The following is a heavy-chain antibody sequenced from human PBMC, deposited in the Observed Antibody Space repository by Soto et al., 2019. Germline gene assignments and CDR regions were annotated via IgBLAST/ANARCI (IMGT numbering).Heavy chain of an antibody. CDR2: IIPIFGTA. CDR1: GGTFSSYA. J-gene: IGHJ6*02. CDR3: ARGVGPAAMSYYYGMDV. D-gene: IGHD2-2*01. V-gene: IGHV1-69*13. Sequence: SVKVSCKASGGTFSSYAISWVRQAPGQGLEWMGGIIPIFGTANYAQKFQGRVTITADESTSTAYMELSSLRSEDTAVYYCARGVGPAAMSYYYGMDVWGQGTTVTVSS.